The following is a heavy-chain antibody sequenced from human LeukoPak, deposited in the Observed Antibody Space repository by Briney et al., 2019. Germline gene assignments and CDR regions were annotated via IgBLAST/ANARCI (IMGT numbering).Heavy chain of an antibody. Sequence: SETLSLTCTVSGGSISSYYWSWIRQPAGKGLEWIGRIYTSGSTNYNPSLKSRVTMSVDTSKNQFSLKLSSVTAADTAVYYCARGPAVPVFYYYYMDVWGKGTTVAVSS. D-gene: IGHD2-2*01. V-gene: IGHV4-4*07. J-gene: IGHJ6*03. CDR3: ARGPAVPVFYYYYMDV. CDR2: IYTSGST. CDR1: GGSISSYY.